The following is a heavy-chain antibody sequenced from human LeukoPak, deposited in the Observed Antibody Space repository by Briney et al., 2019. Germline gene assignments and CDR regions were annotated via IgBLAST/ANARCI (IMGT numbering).Heavy chain of an antibody. Sequence: PSETLSLTCAVYGGSFSGYYWSWIRQAPGKGLEWIGEINHSGSTNYNPSLKSRVTISVDTSKNQFTLKLSSVTAADTAVYYCARGPDYHYDSSGYNYWGQGTLVTVSS. V-gene: IGHV4-34*01. CDR1: GGSFSGYY. J-gene: IGHJ4*02. CDR3: ARGPDYHYDSSGYNY. D-gene: IGHD3-22*01. CDR2: INHSGST.